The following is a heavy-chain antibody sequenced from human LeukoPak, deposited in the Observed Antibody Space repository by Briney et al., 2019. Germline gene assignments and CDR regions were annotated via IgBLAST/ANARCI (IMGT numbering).Heavy chain of an antibody. CDR1: GFTFSSYA. CDR2: ISGSGGST. Sequence: PGGSLRLSCAASGFTFSSYAMSRVRQAPGKGLEWVSAISGSGGSTYYADSVKGWFTISRDNSKNTLYLQMNSLRAEDTAVYYCAKESLRYYGNPTAEYFQHWGQGTLVTVSS. J-gene: IGHJ1*01. V-gene: IGHV3-23*01. CDR3: AKESLRYYGNPTAEYFQH. D-gene: IGHD2/OR15-2a*01.